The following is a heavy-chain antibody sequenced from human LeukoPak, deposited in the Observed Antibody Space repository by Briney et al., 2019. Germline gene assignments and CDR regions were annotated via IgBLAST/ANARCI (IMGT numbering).Heavy chain of an antibody. J-gene: IGHJ4*02. CDR2: ISGSGGST. Sequence: GGSLRLSCAASGFTFSSYEMNWVRQAPGKGLEWVSAISGSGGSTYYADSVKGRFTISRDNSKNTLDLQLNSLRAEDTAVYYCAKDGSYFEYYFAYWGQGTLVTVSS. CDR1: GFTFSSYE. V-gene: IGHV3-23*01. CDR3: AKDGSYFEYYFAY. D-gene: IGHD1-26*01.